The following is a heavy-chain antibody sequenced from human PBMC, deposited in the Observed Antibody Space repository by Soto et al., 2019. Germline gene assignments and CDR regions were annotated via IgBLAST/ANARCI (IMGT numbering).Heavy chain of an antibody. CDR1: GFTFSSYS. CDR2: ISSSSSTI. V-gene: IGHV3-48*01. J-gene: IGHJ4*02. Sequence: GGSLRLSCAASGFTFSSYSMNWVRQAPGKGLEWVSYISSSSSTIYYADSVKGRFTISRDNAKNSLYLQMNSLRAEDTAVYYCAGGATEGITIFGVVIEKPAPVDCWGQGTLVTVSS. D-gene: IGHD3-3*01. CDR3: AGGATEGITIFGVVIEKPAPVDC.